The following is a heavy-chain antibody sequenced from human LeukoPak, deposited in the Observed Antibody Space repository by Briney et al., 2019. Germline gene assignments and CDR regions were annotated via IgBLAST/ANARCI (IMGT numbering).Heavy chain of an antibody. CDR3: ARRLVFDY. CDR1: GGSISSSSYY. J-gene: IGHJ4*02. D-gene: IGHD3-16*01. CDR2: IYYSGST. Sequence: PSETLSLTCTVSGGSISSSSYYWGWIRQPPGKGLEWIGSIYYSGSTYYNLSLKSRVTISVDTSKNQFSLKLSSVTAADTAVYYCARRLVFDYWGQGTLVTVSS. V-gene: IGHV4-39*01.